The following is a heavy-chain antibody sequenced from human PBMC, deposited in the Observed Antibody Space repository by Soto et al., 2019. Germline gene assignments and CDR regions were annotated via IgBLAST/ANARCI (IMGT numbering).Heavy chain of an antibody. D-gene: IGHD2-2*01. J-gene: IGHJ4*02. CDR1: GFIFSSYG. Sequence: PGESLKISCAASGFIFSSYGMHWVRQAPGKGLERVAVIWYDGSNKYYADSVKGRFTVSRDNSKNTLYLQMNSLTVEDTAMYYCARGDNPPMLDYWGQGTLVTVSS. CDR2: IWYDGSNK. CDR3: ARGDNPPMLDY. V-gene: IGHV3-33*01.